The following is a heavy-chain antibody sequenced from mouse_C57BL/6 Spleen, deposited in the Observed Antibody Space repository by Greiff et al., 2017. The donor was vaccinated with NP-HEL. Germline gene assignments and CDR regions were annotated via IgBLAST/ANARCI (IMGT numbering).Heavy chain of an antibody. Sequence: QVTLKVCGPGILQSSQTLSLTCSFSGFSLSTSGMGVSWIRQPSGKGLEWLAHIYWDDDKRYNPSLKSRLTISKDTSRNQVFLKITSVDTADTATYYCARRDGYYYFDYWGQGTTLTVSS. J-gene: IGHJ2*01. V-gene: IGHV8-12*01. D-gene: IGHD2-3*01. CDR1: GFSLSTSGMG. CDR2: IYWDDDK. CDR3: ARRDGYYYFDY.